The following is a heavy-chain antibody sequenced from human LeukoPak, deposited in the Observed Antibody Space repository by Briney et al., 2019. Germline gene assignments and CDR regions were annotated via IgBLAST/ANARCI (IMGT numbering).Heavy chain of an antibody. D-gene: IGHD4-11*01. V-gene: IGHV4-31*03. J-gene: IGHJ5*02. CDR1: GGSISTGGYY. Sequence: SQTLSLTCTVSGGSISTGGYYWNWIRQHPGKGLEWIGFIYYSGSTNYNPSLKSRVTISVDTSKNQFSLKLSSVTAADTAVYYCARDTSSGRSTVTAYNWFDPWGQGTLVTVSS. CDR3: ARDTSSGRSTVTAYNWFDP. CDR2: IYYSGST.